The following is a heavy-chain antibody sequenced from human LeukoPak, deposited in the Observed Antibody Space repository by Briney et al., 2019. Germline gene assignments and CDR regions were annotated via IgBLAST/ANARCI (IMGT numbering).Heavy chain of an antibody. Sequence: GASVKVSCKASGGTFSSYAISWVRQAPGQGLEWMGGTIPIFGTANYAQKFQGRVTITADESTSTAYMELSSLRSEDTAVYYCAIPYCGGDCYSGVYYYGMDVWGQGTTVTVSS. CDR1: GGTFSSYA. D-gene: IGHD2-21*02. J-gene: IGHJ6*02. CDR3: AIPYCGGDCYSGVYYYGMDV. V-gene: IGHV1-69*13. CDR2: TIPIFGTA.